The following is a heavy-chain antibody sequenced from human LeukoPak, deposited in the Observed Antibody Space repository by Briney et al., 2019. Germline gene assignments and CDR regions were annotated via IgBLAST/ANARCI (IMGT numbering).Heavy chain of an antibody. CDR2: IDHSGSA. CDR3: ARVQQLADFDY. CDR1: GGSFNGYY. Sequence: SKTLSLTCAVSGGSFNGYYWSWIRQPPGKGLEWIGEIDHSGSATYNPSLQSRVIISKDKSNNQFSLKLNSVTAADTAVYYCARVQQLADFDYWGQGNLVTVSS. J-gene: IGHJ4*02. D-gene: IGHD6-13*01. V-gene: IGHV4-34*01.